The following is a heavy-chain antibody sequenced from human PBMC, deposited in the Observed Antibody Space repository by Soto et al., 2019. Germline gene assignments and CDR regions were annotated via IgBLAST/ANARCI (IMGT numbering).Heavy chain of an antibody. V-gene: IGHV3-30*03. CDR3: ARDADSSGLHY. Sequence: LRLSCTASGFSLSSSGMHWVRQAPGKGLEWLAVSSFDGTQQFYGDSVKGRFTVSRDNSNNTLYLEMNSLRTEDTAVYYCARDADSSGLHYWGQGILVTVSS. D-gene: IGHD6-19*01. CDR1: GFSLSSSG. CDR2: SSFDGTQQ. J-gene: IGHJ4*02.